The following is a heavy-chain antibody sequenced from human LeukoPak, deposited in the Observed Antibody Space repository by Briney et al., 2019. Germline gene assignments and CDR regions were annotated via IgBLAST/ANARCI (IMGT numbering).Heavy chain of an antibody. Sequence: GGSLRLSCAASGFTFSSYSMNWVRQAPGKGLEWVSSISSSSSYIYYADSVKGRFTISRDNAKNSLYLQMNSLRAEDTAVYYCARDRGVGHYDSSGYCDYWGQGTLVTVSS. CDR1: GFTFSSYS. J-gene: IGHJ4*02. V-gene: IGHV3-21*01. D-gene: IGHD3-22*01. CDR2: ISSSSSYI. CDR3: ARDRGVGHYDSSGYCDY.